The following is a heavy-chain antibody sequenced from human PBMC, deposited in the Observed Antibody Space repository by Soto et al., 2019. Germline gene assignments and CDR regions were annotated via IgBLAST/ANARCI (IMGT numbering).Heavy chain of an antibody. J-gene: IGHJ5*02. Sequence: PGGSLRLSCAASGFTFSSYSMNWVRQAPGKGLEWVSYISSSSSTIYYADSVKGRFTISRDNAKNSLYLQMNSLRDEDTAVYYCARDHPYYYGSGNWFDHWGQGTLVTVSS. CDR1: GFTFSSYS. V-gene: IGHV3-48*02. CDR2: ISSSSSTI. D-gene: IGHD3-10*01. CDR3: ARDHPYYYGSGNWFDH.